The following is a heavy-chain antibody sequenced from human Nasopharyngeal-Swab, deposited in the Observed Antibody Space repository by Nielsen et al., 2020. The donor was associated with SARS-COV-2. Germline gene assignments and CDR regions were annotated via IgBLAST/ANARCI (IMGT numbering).Heavy chain of an antibody. CDR1: GFTFGDYA. V-gene: IGHV3-49*03. D-gene: IGHD3-22*01. J-gene: IGHJ4*02. CDR3: TRAYYYDSSGYYLFRYFEY. Sequence: GGSLRLSCTASGFTFGDYAMSWFRQAPGKGLEWVGFIRSKAYGGTTEYAASVEGRFTISRDDSKSIAYLQMNSLKTEDTAVYYCTRAYYYDSSGYYLFRYFEYWGQGTLVTVSS. CDR2: IRSKAYGGTT.